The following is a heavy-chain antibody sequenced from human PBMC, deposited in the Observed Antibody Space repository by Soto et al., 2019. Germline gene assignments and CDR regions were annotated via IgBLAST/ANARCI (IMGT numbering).Heavy chain of an antibody. Sequence: GGSLRLSCAASGFTFSSYAMRWVRQAPGKGLEWVAVISYDGSNKYYADSVKGRFTISRDNSKNTLYLQMNSLRAEDTAVYYCARDDEGITIFGVGIIEPRYGLDVWGQGTTVTVSS. CDR1: GFTFSSYA. V-gene: IGHV3-30-3*01. CDR2: ISYDGSNK. D-gene: IGHD3-3*01. CDR3: ARDDEGITIFGVGIIEPRYGLDV. J-gene: IGHJ6*01.